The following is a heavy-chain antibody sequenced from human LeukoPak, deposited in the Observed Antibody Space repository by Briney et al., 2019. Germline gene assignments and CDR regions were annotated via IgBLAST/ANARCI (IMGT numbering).Heavy chain of an antibody. V-gene: IGHV3-21*01. D-gene: IGHD4-17*01. CDR3: ARKNDYGDYGGAFDI. CDR1: EFTFSNYS. Sequence: GGSLRLSCAASEFTFSNYSMNWVRQAPGKGLEWVSSISSSSSYIYYADSVKGRFTISRDNAKNSLYLQMNSLRAEDTAVYYCARKNDYGDYGGAFDIWGQGTMVTVSS. J-gene: IGHJ3*02. CDR2: ISSSSSYI.